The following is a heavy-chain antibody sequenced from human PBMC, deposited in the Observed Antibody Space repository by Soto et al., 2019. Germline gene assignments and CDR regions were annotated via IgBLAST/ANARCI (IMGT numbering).Heavy chain of an antibody. J-gene: IGHJ4*02. Sequence: PGGSLRLSCAASGFTFYSYWMHWVRQAPGRGLVWVSRINSDGSTTNYADSVQGRFTISRDNAKNTLYLQMNSLRAEDTAVYYCTRGMGWTGRTSDYWGQGTLVTVSS. V-gene: IGHV3-74*01. D-gene: IGHD1-1*01. CDR2: INSDGSTT. CDR3: TRGMGWTGRTSDY. CDR1: GFTFYSYW.